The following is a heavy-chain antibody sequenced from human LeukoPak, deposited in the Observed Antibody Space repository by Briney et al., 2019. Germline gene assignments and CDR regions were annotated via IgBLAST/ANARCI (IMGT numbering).Heavy chain of an antibody. V-gene: IGHV4-59*08. J-gene: IGHJ4*02. CDR1: GGSISSYY. CDR2: IYYSGST. D-gene: IGHD6-19*01. CDR3: ARAVSGRFDY. Sequence: PSETLSLTCTVSGGSISSYYWSWIRQPPGRGLEWIGYIYYSGSTNYNPSLKSRVTISVDTSKNQFSLRLSSVTAADTAIYYCARAVSGRFDYWGQGTLVTVSS.